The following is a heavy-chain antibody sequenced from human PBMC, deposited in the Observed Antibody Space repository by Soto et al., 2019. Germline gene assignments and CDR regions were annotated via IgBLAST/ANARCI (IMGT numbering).Heavy chain of an antibody. CDR3: EGAGDKSGLFDY. CDR2: INSDGSIT. V-gene: IGHV3-74*01. D-gene: IGHD3-16*01. Sequence: PGGSXRLACASSGFTFSTHGIHLVRQAPGKGLVWVSRINSDGSITNYADSVKGRFTISRDNAKNTLYLQMNSLRVDDTAVYYCEGAGDKSGLFDYWGQGTLVTVSS. CDR1: GFTFSTHG. J-gene: IGHJ4*02.